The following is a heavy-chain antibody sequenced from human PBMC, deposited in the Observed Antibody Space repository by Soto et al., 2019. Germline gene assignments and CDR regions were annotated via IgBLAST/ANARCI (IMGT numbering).Heavy chain of an antibody. V-gene: IGHV3-23*01. CDR1: EFTFSNYA. CDR2: ISYGGGTT. D-gene: IGHD1-1*01. J-gene: IGHJ4*02. Sequence: GGSLRLSCAASEFTFSNYAMSWVRQAPGKGLEWVSAISYGGGTTYYADSVKGRFTISRDNAESTLYLQMNSLRAEDTAVYFCATGDYGSLRTGYWGQGTLVTVSS. CDR3: ATGDYGSLRTGY.